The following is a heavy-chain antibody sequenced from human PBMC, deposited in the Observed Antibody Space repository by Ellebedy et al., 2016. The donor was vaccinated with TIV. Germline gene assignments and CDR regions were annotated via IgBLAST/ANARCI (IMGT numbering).Heavy chain of an antibody. V-gene: IGHV3-7*01. CDR1: GFTFSSYW. D-gene: IGHD6-19*01. CDR2: IKQDGSEK. J-gene: IGHJ5*02. CDR3: ARDLEIYSSGWYWFDP. Sequence: GESLKISCAASGFTFSSYWMSWVRQAPGKGLEWVANIKQDGSEKYYVDSVKGRFTISRDNAKNSLYLQMNSLRAEDTAVYYCARDLEIYSSGWYWFDPWGQGTLVTVSS.